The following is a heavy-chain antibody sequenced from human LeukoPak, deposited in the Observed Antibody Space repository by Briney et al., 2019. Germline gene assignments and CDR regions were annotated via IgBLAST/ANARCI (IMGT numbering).Heavy chain of an antibody. Sequence: PGGSLRLSCAASGFTFTDYYMSWIRQAPGKGLEWVSYITNSGTTIYYADSVKGRFTISRDNAKNSLYLQMNSLRAEDTAVYYCARAQHYGSGRTNYFDYWGQGTLVTVSS. CDR1: GFTFTDYY. CDR3: ARAQHYGSGRTNYFDY. D-gene: IGHD3-10*01. J-gene: IGHJ4*02. CDR2: ITNSGTTI. V-gene: IGHV3-11*04.